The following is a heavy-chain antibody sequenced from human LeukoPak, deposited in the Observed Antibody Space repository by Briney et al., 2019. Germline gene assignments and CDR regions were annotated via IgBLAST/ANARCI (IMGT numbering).Heavy chain of an antibody. CDR2: ISGSGDDT. Sequence: GGPLRLSCAASGFTFSSCAMSWVRQAPAKGLEWVSSISGSGDDTSYADSVRGRFTISRDNSRNTLYLQMNSLRAEDTAVYYCAKQFVDIWGQGTLVTVSS. D-gene: IGHD5-24*01. V-gene: IGHV3-23*01. CDR1: GFTFSSCA. CDR3: AKQFVDI. J-gene: IGHJ5*02.